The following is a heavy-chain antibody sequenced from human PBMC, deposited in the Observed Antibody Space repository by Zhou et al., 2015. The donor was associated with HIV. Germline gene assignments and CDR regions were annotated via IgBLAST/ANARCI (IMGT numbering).Heavy chain of an antibody. V-gene: IGHV1-69*06. CDR3: ARWAYISGSYFFDY. D-gene: IGHD6-19*01. CDR2: FIPISGSA. Sequence: QVQLVQSGAEVKKPGSSVKVSCKASGGTFNNYAITWVRQAPGQGLEWLGGFIPISGSANYAQKLQGRVTFTADKSTSTVYMELRNMRSEDTAVYYCARWAYISGSYFFDYWGLGTLVTVSS. J-gene: IGHJ4*02. CDR1: GGTFNNYA.